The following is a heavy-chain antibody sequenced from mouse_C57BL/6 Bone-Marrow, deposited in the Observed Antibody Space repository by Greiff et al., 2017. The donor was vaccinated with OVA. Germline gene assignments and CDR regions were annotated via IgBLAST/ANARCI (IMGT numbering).Heavy chain of an antibody. J-gene: IGHJ2*01. V-gene: IGHV1-64*01. CDR3: ARRFYYYGSSWDYFDY. CDR1: GYTFTSYW. D-gene: IGHD1-1*01. Sequence: QVQLKQPGAELVKPGASVKLSCKASGYTFTSYWMHWVKQRPGQGLEWIGMIHPNSGSTNYNEKFKSKATLTVDKSSSTAYMQLSSLTSEDSAVYYCARRFYYYGSSWDYFDYWGQGTTLTVSS. CDR2: IHPNSGST.